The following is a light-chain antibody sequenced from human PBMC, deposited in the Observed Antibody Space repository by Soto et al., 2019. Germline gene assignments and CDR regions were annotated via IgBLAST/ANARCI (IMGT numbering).Light chain of an antibody. V-gene: IGKV1-39*01. J-gene: IGKJ1*01. CDR3: QQSYSTTWT. Sequence: DIQLTQSPSFLSASVGDRVTITCRASQPISNYLAWYQQKPGKAPELLIYSASTLQSGVPSRFSGSGSETDFTLTISSLQPEDFATYSCQQSYSTTWTFGQGTKVDI. CDR1: QPISNY. CDR2: SAS.